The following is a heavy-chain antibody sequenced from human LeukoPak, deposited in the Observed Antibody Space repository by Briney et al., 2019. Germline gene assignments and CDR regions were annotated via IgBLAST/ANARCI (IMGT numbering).Heavy chain of an antibody. D-gene: IGHD3-3*01. J-gene: IGHJ5*02. CDR2: ISGGGGST. CDR3: ARETWPSRSGEMGLCWFDP. V-gene: IGHV3-23*01. Sequence: GESLRLSCAASGFTLSSYGMHWVRQAPEKGLEWVSAISGGGGSTCYADSVKGRFTISRDNAKNSLYLQMNSLRAEDTALYYCARETWPSRSGEMGLCWFDPWGQGTLVTVSS. CDR1: GFTLSSYG.